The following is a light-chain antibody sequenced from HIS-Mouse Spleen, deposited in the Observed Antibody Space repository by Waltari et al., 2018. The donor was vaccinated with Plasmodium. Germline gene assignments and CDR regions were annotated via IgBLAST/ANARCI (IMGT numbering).Light chain of an antibody. J-gene: IGKJ2*01. V-gene: IGKV1-33*01. CDR2: DAS. Sequence: DILMTLSPSSLSASVRDSVTITCQARQDISNYLNWYQQKPGKAPKLLIYDASNLETGVPSRFSGSGSGTDFTFTISSLQPEDIATYYCQQYDNLPHTFGQGTKLEIK. CDR3: QQYDNLPHT. CDR1: QDISNY.